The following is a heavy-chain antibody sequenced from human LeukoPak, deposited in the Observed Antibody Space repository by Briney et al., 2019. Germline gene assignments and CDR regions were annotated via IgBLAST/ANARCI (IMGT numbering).Heavy chain of an antibody. J-gene: IGHJ4*02. CDR3: ARDGDYGAFDY. CDR1: GGSFSGYY. Sequence: PSETLSLTCAVYGGSFSGYYWSWIRQPPGKGLEWIGEINHSGSTNYNPSLKSRVTISVDTSKNQFSLKLSSVTAADTAVYYCARDGDYGAFDYWGQGTLVTLSS. V-gene: IGHV4-34*01. CDR2: INHSGST. D-gene: IGHD4-17*01.